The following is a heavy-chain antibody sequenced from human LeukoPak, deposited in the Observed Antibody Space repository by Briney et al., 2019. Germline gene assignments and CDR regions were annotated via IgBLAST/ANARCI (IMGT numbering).Heavy chain of an antibody. Sequence: SETLSLTCTVSGGSISSYYWSWIRQPPGKGLEWIGYIYYSGSTNYNPSLKSRVTISVDTSKNQFSLKLSSVTAADTAVYYCARVTFDALDIWGQGTMVTVSS. CDR3: ARVTFDALDI. J-gene: IGHJ3*02. CDR1: GGSISSYY. D-gene: IGHD3-16*01. CDR2: IYYSGST. V-gene: IGHV4-59*12.